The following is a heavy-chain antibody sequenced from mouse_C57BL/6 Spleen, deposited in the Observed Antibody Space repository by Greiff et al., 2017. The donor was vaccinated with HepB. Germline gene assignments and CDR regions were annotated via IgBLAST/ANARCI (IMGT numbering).Heavy chain of an antibody. CDR1: GYTFTSYW. CDR2: IHPNSGST. Sequence: QVQLQQPGAELVKPGASVKLSCKASGYTFTSYWMHWVKQRPGQGLEWIGMIHPNSGSTNYNEKFKSKATLTVDKSSSTAYMQLSSLTSEDSAVYYCARSGVITGYYFDYWGQGTTLTVSS. CDR3: ARSGVITGYYFDY. D-gene: IGHD2-12*01. J-gene: IGHJ2*01. V-gene: IGHV1-64*01.